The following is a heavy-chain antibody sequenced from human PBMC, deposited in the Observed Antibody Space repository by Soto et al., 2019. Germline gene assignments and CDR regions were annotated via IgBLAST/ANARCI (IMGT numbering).Heavy chain of an antibody. J-gene: IGHJ6*02. V-gene: IGHV4-59*08. D-gene: IGHD3-10*01. CDR1: DDSGSNYK. CDR2: IDSNGGT. CDR3: VRQGFGRLHGLVDV. Sequence: QVQLQESGPGLVKPSETLSLTCTVSDDSGSNYKWSWIRQPPGRRLEWIGYIDSNGGTSYNPSLQSRVTISIDPSTKQFFLKLSSVTAADTAVYYCVRQGFGRLHGLVDVWGQGTTVTVSS.